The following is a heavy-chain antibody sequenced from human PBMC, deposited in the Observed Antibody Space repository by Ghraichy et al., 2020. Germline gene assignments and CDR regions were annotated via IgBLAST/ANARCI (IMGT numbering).Heavy chain of an antibody. V-gene: IGHV3-23*01. Sequence: GGSLRLSCAASGFTFSSYAMTWARQAPGKGLEWVSGISGSGGSTYYADSVKGRFTISRDNSKNTLYLQMNSLRAEDTAVYYCAKDRLYSSSWYRAVDIWGQGTMVTVSS. D-gene: IGHD6-13*01. CDR3: AKDRLYSSSWYRAVDI. CDR1: GFTFSSYA. CDR2: ISGSGGST. J-gene: IGHJ3*02.